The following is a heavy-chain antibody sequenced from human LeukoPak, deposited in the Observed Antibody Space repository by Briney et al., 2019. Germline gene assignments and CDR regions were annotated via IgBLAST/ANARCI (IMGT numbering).Heavy chain of an antibody. V-gene: IGHV3-74*01. Sequence: GGSLRLSCAASGFTFSSYWMNWVRQVPGKGLVWVSRIVSDGSNTNYADSVKGRFTISRDNAKNTLYLQMNSLRVEDTAVYYCARGRPRGNDYWGQGTLVTVSS. CDR3: ARGRPRGNDY. D-gene: IGHD4-23*01. J-gene: IGHJ4*02. CDR1: GFTFSSYW. CDR2: IVSDGSNT.